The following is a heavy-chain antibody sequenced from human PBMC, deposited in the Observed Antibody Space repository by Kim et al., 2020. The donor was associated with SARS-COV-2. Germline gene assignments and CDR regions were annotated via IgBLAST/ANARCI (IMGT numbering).Heavy chain of an antibody. Sequence: GGSLRLSCAASGFTFSSYAMHWVRQAPGKGLEWVAVISYDGSNKYYADSVKGRFTISRDNSKNTLYLQMNSLRAEDTAVYYCARDSGYSSSWYPTYYYGMDVWGQGTTVTVSS. D-gene: IGHD6-13*01. CDR1: GFTFSSYA. J-gene: IGHJ6*02. CDR3: ARDSGYSSSWYPTYYYGMDV. CDR2: ISYDGSNK. V-gene: IGHV3-30*04.